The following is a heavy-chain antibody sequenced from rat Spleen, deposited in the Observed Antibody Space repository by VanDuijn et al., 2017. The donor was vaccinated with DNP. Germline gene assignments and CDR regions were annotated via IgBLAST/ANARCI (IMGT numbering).Heavy chain of an antibody. D-gene: IGHD4-3*01. Sequence: EVQLVESGGDLVQPGRSLKLFCAASGFTFSDYYMAWVRQAPTKGLEWVAYIRYDGGSTKDGDSVKGRFTISRDNAKNTLYLQMNSLRSEDLATYYCVRWNSGHFDYWGQGVMVTVSS. J-gene: IGHJ2*01. V-gene: IGHV5-22*01. CDR3: VRWNSGHFDY. CDR1: GFTFSDYY. CDR2: IRYDGGST.